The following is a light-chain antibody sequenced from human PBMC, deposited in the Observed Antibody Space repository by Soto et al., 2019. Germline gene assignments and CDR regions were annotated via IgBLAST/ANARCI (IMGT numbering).Light chain of an antibody. V-gene: IGKV2-28*01. CDR3: MQALQVPIT. CDR1: QSLLHSHGYNY. Sequence: DIVMTQIPVSLPVTPGEPASISFKSSQSLLHSHGYNYMDWYLQKPGQSPQLLIYFGSYRASGVPDRFSGSGSGTNFTLRISRVETDDFGIYYCMQALQVPITFGQGTRLEI. J-gene: IGKJ5*01. CDR2: FGS.